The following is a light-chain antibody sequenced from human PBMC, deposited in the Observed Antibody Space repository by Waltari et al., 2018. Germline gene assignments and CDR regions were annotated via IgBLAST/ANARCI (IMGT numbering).Light chain of an antibody. CDR1: SSNIGSRF. J-gene: IGLJ3*02. CDR2: RND. V-gene: IGLV1-47*01. CDR3: AAWDDSLTVR. Sequence: QPVLTQPPSASGTPGQRVTISCSGSSSNIGSRFVCWYQHLPGTAPKLLIYRNDQRPSGVPDRFSGSRSGTSASLAISGLRSEDEADYYCAAWDDSLTVRFGGGTKLTVL.